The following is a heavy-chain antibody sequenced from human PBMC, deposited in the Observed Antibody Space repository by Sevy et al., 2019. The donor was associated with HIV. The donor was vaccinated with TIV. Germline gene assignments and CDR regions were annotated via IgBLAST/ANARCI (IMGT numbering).Heavy chain of an antibody. J-gene: IGHJ4*02. CDR3: ARGKHISDYYGSFDY. D-gene: IGHD3-3*01. Sequence: GALRLSCAASGLTVSSNFMSWVRQAPGKGLEWVSVIYIGGSTYYADSVKGRFTISRDDSKNTLYLQMNSLRAEDTAVYYCARGKHISDYYGSFDYWGQGTLVTVSS. V-gene: IGHV3-53*01. CDR2: IYIGGST. CDR1: GLTVSSNF.